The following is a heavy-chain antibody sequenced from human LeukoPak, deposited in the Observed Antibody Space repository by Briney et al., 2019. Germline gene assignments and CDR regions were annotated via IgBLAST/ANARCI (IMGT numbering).Heavy chain of an antibody. D-gene: IGHD1-26*01. CDR3: ARFNSGSYQHYFDY. V-gene: IGHV4-39*07. Sequence: PSETLSLTCTVSGGSISSRSYYWGWIRQPPGKGLEWIGRIHYSGSTYYNPSLKSRVTISVDTSKNQFSLKLSSVTAADTAVYYCARFNSGSYQHYFDYWGQGTLVTVSS. CDR2: IHYSGST. CDR1: GGSISSRSYY. J-gene: IGHJ4*02.